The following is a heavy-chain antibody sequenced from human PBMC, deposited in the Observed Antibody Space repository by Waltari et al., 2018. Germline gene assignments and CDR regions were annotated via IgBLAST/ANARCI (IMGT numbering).Heavy chain of an antibody. D-gene: IGHD3-3*01. J-gene: IGHJ6*02. CDR3: ARDLRGGVLRFLEWSGGRDYYYYGMDV. CDR1: GFTFSSYE. CDR2: ISSSGSNI. V-gene: IGHV3-48*03. Sequence: EVQLVESGGGLVQPGGSLRLSCAASGFTFSSYEMNWVRQAPGKGLEWVSYISSSGSNIYYADSVKCRFTISRDNAKNSLYLQMNSLRAEDTAVYYCARDLRGGVLRFLEWSGGRDYYYYGMDVWGQGTTVTVSS.